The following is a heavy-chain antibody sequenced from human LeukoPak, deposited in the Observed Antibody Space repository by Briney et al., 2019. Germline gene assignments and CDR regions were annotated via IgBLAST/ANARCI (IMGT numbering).Heavy chain of an antibody. Sequence: GASVKVSCKASGYTFTSYDINWVRQAPGQGLEWMGWMNPNSGNTGYAQKFQGRVTMTRNTSISTAYMDLSSLRSEDTAVYYCARGGYYDRSGYFAFDIWGQGTMVTVSS. J-gene: IGHJ3*02. CDR1: GYTFTSYD. V-gene: IGHV1-8*01. CDR2: MNPNSGNT. D-gene: IGHD3-22*01. CDR3: ARGGYYDRSGYFAFDI.